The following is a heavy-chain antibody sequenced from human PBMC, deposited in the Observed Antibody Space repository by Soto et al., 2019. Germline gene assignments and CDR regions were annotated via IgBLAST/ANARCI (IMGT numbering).Heavy chain of an antibody. CDR2: INAGNGNT. V-gene: IGHV1-3*01. Sequence: QVQLVQSGAEVKEPGASVRLSCKAFGYTFTAYNIHWVRQAPGQGLEWMGWINAGNGNTRSSRKFQGRVIITRDTSATTAYLEVDSLRSDGTAIYYCARVAPSGGAVPRFDPWGQGTLLTVSS. J-gene: IGHJ5*02. CDR3: ARVAPSGGAVPRFDP. D-gene: IGHD4-17*01. CDR1: GYTFTAYN.